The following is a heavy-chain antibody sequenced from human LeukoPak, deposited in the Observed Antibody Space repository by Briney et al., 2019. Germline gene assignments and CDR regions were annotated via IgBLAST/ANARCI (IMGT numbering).Heavy chain of an antibody. D-gene: IGHD3-22*01. Sequence: ASVKVSCKASEYTFTTYDINWVRQATGQGLEWMGWMNPNTDNTGYAQKFQGRVTMTRNTSISTAYMELSSLRSDDTAVYYCARGEGGAVVSHWGQGTLVAVSS. CDR1: EYTFTTYD. CDR3: ARGEGGAVVSH. V-gene: IGHV1-8*01. CDR2: MNPNTDNT. J-gene: IGHJ4*02.